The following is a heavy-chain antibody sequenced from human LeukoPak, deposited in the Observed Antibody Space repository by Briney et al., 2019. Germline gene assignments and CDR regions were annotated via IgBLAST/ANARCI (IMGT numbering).Heavy chain of an antibody. CDR1: GYTFTSYD. J-gene: IGHJ3*02. Sequence: ASVKVSCKASGYTFTSYDINWVRQATGQGLEWMGWMNPNSGNTGYAQKFQGRVTMTRNTSISTAYMELSSLRSEDTAVYYRARTPTRNYDFWSGDAFDIWGQGTMVTVSS. CDR3: ARTPTRNYDFWSGDAFDI. V-gene: IGHV1-8*01. CDR2: MNPNSGNT. D-gene: IGHD3-3*01.